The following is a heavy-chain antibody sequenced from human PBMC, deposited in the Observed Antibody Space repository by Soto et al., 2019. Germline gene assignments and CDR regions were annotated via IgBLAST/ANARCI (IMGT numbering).Heavy chain of an antibody. Sequence: ASVKVSCKASGYIFTSYYIHWVRQAPGQGLEWLGWINPFDGSRMFAQSFQGRVTMTRDTSTSTVYMEVSSLRAEDTAVYYCARVALYGSGDTRYYYGMDVWGQGTTVTVSS. CDR2: INPFDGSR. V-gene: IGHV1-46*01. CDR3: ARVALYGSGDTRYYYGMDV. D-gene: IGHD3-10*01. CDR1: GYIFTSYY. J-gene: IGHJ6*02.